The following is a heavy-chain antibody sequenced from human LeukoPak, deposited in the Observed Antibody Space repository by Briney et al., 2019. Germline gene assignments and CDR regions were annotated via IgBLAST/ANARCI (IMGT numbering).Heavy chain of an antibody. CDR1: GFTFSNAW. CDR2: IKTKTAGGTI. D-gene: IGHD3-22*01. Sequence: GGSLRLSCAASGFTFSNAWMNWVRQAPGKGLEWVGRIKTKTAGGTIDYAAPVKGRFTISRDDSKNMLYLQMNSLKTEDTAVYFCTTDYYDSSGYVFWGQGTLVTVSS. CDR3: TTDYYDSSGYVF. J-gene: IGHJ4*02. V-gene: IGHV3-15*07.